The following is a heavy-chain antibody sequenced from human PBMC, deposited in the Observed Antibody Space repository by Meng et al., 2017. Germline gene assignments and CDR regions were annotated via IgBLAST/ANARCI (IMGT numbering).Heavy chain of an antibody. Sequence: GESLKISCAASGFTFSSYAMHWVRQAPGKGLEWVAVISYDGSNKYYADSVKGRFTISRDNSKNTLYLQMNSLRAEDTAVYYCARGAYCYDSSGYWYWGQGTLVTVSS. V-gene: IGHV3-30*04. D-gene: IGHD3-22*01. CDR2: ISYDGSNK. J-gene: IGHJ4*02. CDR3: ARGAYCYDSSGYWY. CDR1: GFTFSSYA.